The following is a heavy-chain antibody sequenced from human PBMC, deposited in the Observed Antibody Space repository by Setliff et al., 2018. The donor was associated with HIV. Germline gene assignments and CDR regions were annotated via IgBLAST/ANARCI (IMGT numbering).Heavy chain of an antibody. CDR3: ARNKYDWNYYYYYGMDV. CDR1: GGSISSGGYY. CDR2: IYYSGST. V-gene: IGHV4-31*03. Sequence: SETLSLTCTVSGGSISSGGYYWSWIRQHPGKGLEWIGYIYYSGSTYYNPSLKSRVTISVDTSKNQFSLKLSSVTAADTAVYYCARNKYDWNYYYYYGMDVWGQGTTVTVS. J-gene: IGHJ6*02. D-gene: IGHD1-7*01.